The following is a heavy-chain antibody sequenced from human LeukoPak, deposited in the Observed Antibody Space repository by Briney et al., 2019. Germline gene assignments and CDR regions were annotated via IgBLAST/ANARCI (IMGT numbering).Heavy chain of an antibody. V-gene: IGHV1-18*01. Sequence: ASVKVSCKASGYTFTSYGISWVRQAPGQGLEWMGWISAYNGNTNYAQKLQGRVTMTTDTSTSTAYMELRSLRSDDTAVYYCARYQGAYAVVRGVPPLYYYGMDVWGQGTTVTVSS. CDR3: ARYQGAYAVVRGVPPLYYYGMDV. CDR1: GYTFTSYG. D-gene: IGHD3-10*01. CDR2: ISAYNGNT. J-gene: IGHJ6*02.